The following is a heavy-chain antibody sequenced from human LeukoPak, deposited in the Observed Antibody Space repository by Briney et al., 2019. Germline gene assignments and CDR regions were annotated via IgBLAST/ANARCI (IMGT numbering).Heavy chain of an antibody. CDR2: IYYSGST. V-gene: IGHV4-39*07. CDR3: AGGEYSYVTN. Sequence: KPSETLSLTCTVSGGSISSSSYYWGWIRQPPGKGLEWIGSIYYSGSTHYNPSLKSRVTISVDTSKNQFSLKLSSVTAADTAVYYCAGGEYSYVTNWGQGTLVTVSS. J-gene: IGHJ4*02. CDR1: GGSISSSSYY. D-gene: IGHD5-18*01.